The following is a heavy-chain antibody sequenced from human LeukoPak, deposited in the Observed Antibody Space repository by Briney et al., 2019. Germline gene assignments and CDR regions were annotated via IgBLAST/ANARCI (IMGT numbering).Heavy chain of an antibody. CDR1: GFTFSDYY. J-gene: IGHJ4*02. Sequence: PGGSLRLSCAASGFTFSDYYMNWVRQAPGEGLEWISYISISGFTVYYADSVKGRFTISRDNNDNLLYLEMTSLRPEDTATYYCAGNFYDGSGYPTFDYWGQGALVAVSS. D-gene: IGHD3-22*01. CDR3: AGNFYDGSGYPTFDY. V-gene: IGHV3-11*04. CDR2: ISISGFTV.